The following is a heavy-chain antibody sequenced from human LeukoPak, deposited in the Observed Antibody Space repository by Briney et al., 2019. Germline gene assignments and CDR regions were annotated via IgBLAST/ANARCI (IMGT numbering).Heavy chain of an antibody. J-gene: IGHJ4*02. V-gene: IGHV4-61*01. CDR3: VREDGYKSNGWFFDY. D-gene: IGHD5-24*01. CDR1: GGSVSSGTYY. Sequence: SETLSLTCSVTGGSVSSGTYYWSWIRQPPGKGLEWIGYVFNSRTTNYKSSLKSRVTISVDTSKNQFSLKLSSVTAADTAVYYCVREDGYKSNGWFFDYWGQGARVTVSS. CDR2: VFNSRTT.